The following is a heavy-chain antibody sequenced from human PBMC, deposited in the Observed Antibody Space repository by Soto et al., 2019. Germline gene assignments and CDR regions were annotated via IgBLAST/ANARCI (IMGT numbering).Heavy chain of an antibody. CDR1: GFTFSSYG. J-gene: IGHJ4*02. CDR3: ARGLGSGWPYFDY. D-gene: IGHD6-19*01. CDR2: ISYDGSNK. Sequence: GGSLRLSCAASGFTFSSYGMHWVRQAPGKGLEWVAVISYDGSNKYYADSVKGRFTISRDNSKNTLFLQMNSLRAEDTAVYYCARGLGSGWPYFDYWGQGALVTVSS. V-gene: IGHV3-30*03.